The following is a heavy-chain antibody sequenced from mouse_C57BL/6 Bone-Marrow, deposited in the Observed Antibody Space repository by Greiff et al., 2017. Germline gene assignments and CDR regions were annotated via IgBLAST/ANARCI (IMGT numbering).Heavy chain of an antibody. CDR2: IYPSSGNT. Sequence: QVHVKQSGAELARPGASVTLSCKASGYTITSDGISWVKQRTRQGLEWIGEIYPSSGNTYYNEKFKGKATLTADKTSSTAYMELRSPTSEDSAVYFCARWNYCSSYENFGGQGTTLTVSS. V-gene: IGHV1-81*01. CDR1: GYTITSDG. CDR3: ARWNYCSSYENF. J-gene: IGHJ2*01. D-gene: IGHD1-1*01.